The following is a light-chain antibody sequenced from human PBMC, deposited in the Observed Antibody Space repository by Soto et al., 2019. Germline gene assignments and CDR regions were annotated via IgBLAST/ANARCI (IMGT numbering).Light chain of an antibody. Sequence: DIQMTQSPSSLSASVGDRVTITCRASQSISVYLNWYQQKPGKAPQLLLYAASSLESGVPSRFSGSGSGTEFTLTISSLQPDDLATYYCQQYDNPITFGQGTRLEIK. CDR3: QQYDNPIT. CDR1: QSISVY. CDR2: AAS. V-gene: IGKV1-39*01. J-gene: IGKJ5*01.